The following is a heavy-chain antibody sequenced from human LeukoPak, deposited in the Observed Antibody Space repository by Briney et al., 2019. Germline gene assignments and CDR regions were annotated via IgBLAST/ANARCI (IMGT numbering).Heavy chain of an antibody. J-gene: IGHJ4*02. CDR3: AKQLGYCSDGSCYFPY. V-gene: IGHV3-23*01. D-gene: IGHD2-15*01. CDR2: FSGGGDS. CDR1: GFTSGVYA. Sequence: GGSLRLSCVASGFTSGVYAMSWVRQAPGKGLEWVSAFSGGGDSFYADSVRGRFSVSADKSKNILYLQMNSLRAEDTAVYYCAKQLGYCSDGSCYFPYWGQGTLVTVSS.